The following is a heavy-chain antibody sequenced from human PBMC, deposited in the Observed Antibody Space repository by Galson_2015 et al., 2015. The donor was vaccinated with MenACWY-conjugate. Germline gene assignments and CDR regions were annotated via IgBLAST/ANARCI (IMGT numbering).Heavy chain of an antibody. CDR1: GFTIGRYW. CDR2: ITVDATNT. Sequence: SLRICCAASGFTIGRYWIHGVRHVPGKGPVWISCITVDATNTEFADSVKGRFALSRDHARNTVYLQMNSLAAEDTAVYYCARDGGGGTPFDCWGQGTLVTVSS. D-gene: IGHD1-26*01. CDR3: ARDGGGGTPFDC. J-gene: IGHJ4*02. V-gene: IGHV3-74*03.